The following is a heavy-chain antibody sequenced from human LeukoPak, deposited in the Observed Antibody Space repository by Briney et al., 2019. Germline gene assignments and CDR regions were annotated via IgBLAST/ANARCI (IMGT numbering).Heavy chain of an antibody. Sequence: GESLKISCKGSGYSFTRYWIAWVRQMPGKGLEWMEIIYPGDSDTTYSPSFQGQVIISADKSINTAYLQWSSLKASDTAMYYCARHGSIVGTTTGVDYWGQGTLVTVSS. CDR2: IYPGDSDT. CDR3: ARHGSIVGTTTGVDY. V-gene: IGHV5-51*01. J-gene: IGHJ4*02. D-gene: IGHD1-26*01. CDR1: GYSFTRYW.